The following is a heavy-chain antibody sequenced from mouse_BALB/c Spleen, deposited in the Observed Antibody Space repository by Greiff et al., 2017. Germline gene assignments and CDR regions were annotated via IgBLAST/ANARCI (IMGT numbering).Heavy chain of an antibody. V-gene: IGHV2-9*02. J-gene: IGHJ3*01. Sequence: VKVVESGPGLVAPSQSLSITCTVSGFSLTSYGVHWVRQPPGKGLEWLGVIWAGGSTNYNSALMSRLSISKDNSKSQVFLKMNSLQTDDTAMYYCARGLYYGNSWFAYWGQGTLVTVSA. CDR2: IWAGGST. CDR3: ARGLYYGNSWFAY. CDR1: GFSLTSYG. D-gene: IGHD2-1*01.